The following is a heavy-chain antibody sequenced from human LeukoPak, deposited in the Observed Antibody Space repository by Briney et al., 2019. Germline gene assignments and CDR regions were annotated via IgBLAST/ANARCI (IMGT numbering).Heavy chain of an antibody. CDR1: GGSISSSSYY. V-gene: IGHV4-39*07. CDR2: IYYSGST. J-gene: IGHJ4*02. Sequence: PSETLSLTCTVSGGSISSSSYYWGWIRQPPGKGLEWIGSIYYSGSTYYNPSLKSRVTISVDTSKNQFSLKLSSVTAADTAVYYCARGGDYDILTGYYLFDYWGQGTLVTVSS. CDR3: ARGGDYDILTGYYLFDY. D-gene: IGHD3-9*01.